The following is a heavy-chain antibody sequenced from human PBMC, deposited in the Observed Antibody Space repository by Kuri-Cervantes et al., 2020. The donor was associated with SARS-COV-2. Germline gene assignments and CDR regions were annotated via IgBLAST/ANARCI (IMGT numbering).Heavy chain of an antibody. D-gene: IGHD1-1*01. CDR2: IYSGGGT. V-gene: IGHV3-53*01. CDR1: GFTVSSNY. Sequence: GGSLRLSCAASGFTVSSNYMSWVRQAPGKGLEWVSVIYSGGGTYYADSVKGRFTISRDNSKNTLYLQMNTLRAEDTAVYYCAKDNSENGRGYWYFDLWGRGTLVTVSS. CDR3: AKDNSENGRGYWYFDL. J-gene: IGHJ2*01.